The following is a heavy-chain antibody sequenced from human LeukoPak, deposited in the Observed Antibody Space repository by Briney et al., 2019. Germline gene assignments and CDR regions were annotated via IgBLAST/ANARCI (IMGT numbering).Heavy chain of an antibody. CDR2: ISGSGGST. CDR1: GFTFSRYA. J-gene: IGHJ4*02. D-gene: IGHD2-2*01. CDR3: AKDYIGYDQDFDY. Sequence: GGSLRLSCAASGFTFSRYAMSWVRQAPGKGLEWVSAISGSGGSTYYANSVKGRFSISRDNSKNTLDLQMNSLGAEDTAVYFCAKDYIGYDQDFDYWGQGTLVTVSS. V-gene: IGHV3-23*01.